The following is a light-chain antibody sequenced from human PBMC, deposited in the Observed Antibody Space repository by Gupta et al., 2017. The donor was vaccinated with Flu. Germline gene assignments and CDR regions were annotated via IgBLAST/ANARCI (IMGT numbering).Light chain of an antibody. CDR1: QSVTRDF. CDR2: GAS. Sequence: EIVLTQSPGTLSLSPGERATLSCRASQSVTRDFLAWYQQKPGQSPVLLIYGASTRATGIPDRFSGSGSGTDFTLTISGRQPEDFAVYYCQQKGYPPVTFGGGTKVEIK. V-gene: IGKV3-20*01. CDR3: QQKGYPPVT. J-gene: IGKJ4*01.